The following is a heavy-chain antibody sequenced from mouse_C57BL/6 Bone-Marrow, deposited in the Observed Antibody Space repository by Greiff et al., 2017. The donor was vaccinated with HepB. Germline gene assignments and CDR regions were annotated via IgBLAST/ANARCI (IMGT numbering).Heavy chain of an antibody. CDR2: INPNNGGT. CDR3: ARITTVVAPFGY. D-gene: IGHD1-1*01. Sequence: EVQLQESGPELVKPGASVKMSCKASGYTFTDYNMHWVKQSHGKSLEWIGYINPNNGGTSYNQKFKGKATLTVNKSSSTAYMELRSLTSEDSAVYYCARITTVVAPFGYWGQGTTLTVSS. V-gene: IGHV1-22*01. J-gene: IGHJ2*01. CDR1: GYTFTDYN.